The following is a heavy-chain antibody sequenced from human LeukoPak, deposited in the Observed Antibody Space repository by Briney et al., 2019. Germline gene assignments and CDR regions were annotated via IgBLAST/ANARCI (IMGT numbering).Heavy chain of an antibody. CDR3: ARDSSAYCGGDCLVHWFDP. CDR1: GFTFSSYE. V-gene: IGHV3-48*03. CDR2: ISSSGSTI. D-gene: IGHD2-21*02. J-gene: IGHJ5*02. Sequence: GGSLRLSCAASGFTFSSYEMNWVRQAPGKGLEWVSYISSSGSTIYYADSVKGRFTISRDNAKNSLYLQMNSLRAEDTAVYYCARDSSAYCGGDCLVHWFDPWGQGTLVTVSS.